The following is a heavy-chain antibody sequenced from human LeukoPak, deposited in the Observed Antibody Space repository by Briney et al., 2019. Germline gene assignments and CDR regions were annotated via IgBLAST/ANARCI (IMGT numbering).Heavy chain of an antibody. V-gene: IGHV3-30-3*01. CDR3: ARAGSETMNWFDP. D-gene: IGHD2-15*01. CDR2: ISYDGITK. J-gene: IGHJ5*02. Sequence: GSLRLSCVASGFTFSSYTMHWVRQAPGKGLEWVAVISYDGITKYYADSVQGRFTISRDNSKNTLYVQMNGLRAEDTAVYFCARAGSETMNWFDPWGQGTLVTVSS. CDR1: GFTFSSYT.